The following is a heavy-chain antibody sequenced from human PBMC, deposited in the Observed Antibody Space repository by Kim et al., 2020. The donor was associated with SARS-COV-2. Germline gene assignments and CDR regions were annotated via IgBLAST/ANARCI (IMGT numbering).Heavy chain of an antibody. Sequence: GGSLSLSCAASGFSFSNNWMYWVRQAPGKGLVWVSRIDNDGSITNYADSVKGRCIISRDNGKNTLYLQMKSLRAEDTAVYYCAKVGYDWSIDYWGQGTLVTVSS. CDR3: AKVGYDWSIDY. D-gene: IGHD3-9*01. J-gene: IGHJ4*02. V-gene: IGHV3-74*01. CDR2: IDNDGSIT. CDR1: GFSFSNNW.